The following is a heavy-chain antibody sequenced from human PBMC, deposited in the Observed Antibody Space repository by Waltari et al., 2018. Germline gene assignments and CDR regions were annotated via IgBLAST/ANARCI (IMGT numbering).Heavy chain of an antibody. J-gene: IGHJ4*01. CDR1: GDSATKYF. CDR3: ARGSGSPYFDS. D-gene: IGHD3-10*01. Sequence: QVQLLESGPGLVKPSETLSLTCSVSGDSATKYFWSWIRQPPGRGLEWIGYITNLGRTNYKASLKSRLTISVDASKKFLSLKMTSVTAADTAVYFCARGSGSPYFDSWGQGTLVTV. CDR2: ITNLGRT. V-gene: IGHV4-4*08.